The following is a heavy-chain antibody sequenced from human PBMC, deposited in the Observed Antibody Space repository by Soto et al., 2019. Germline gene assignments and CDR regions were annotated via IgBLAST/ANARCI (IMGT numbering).Heavy chain of an antibody. CDR2: IYYSGST. J-gene: IGHJ5*02. V-gene: IGHV4-59*01. CDR3: ARDGDYGDYNWFDP. Sequence: SETLSLTCTVSGDSISSYYWSWIRQPPGKGLEWIGYIYYSGSTNYNPSLKSRVTISVDTSKNQFSLKLSPVTAADTAVYYCARDGDYGDYNWFDPWGQGTLVTVSS. CDR1: GDSISSYY. D-gene: IGHD4-17*01.